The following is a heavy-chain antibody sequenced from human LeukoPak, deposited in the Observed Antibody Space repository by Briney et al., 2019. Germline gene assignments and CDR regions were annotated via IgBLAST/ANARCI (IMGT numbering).Heavy chain of an antibody. CDR1: GFTFDDYG. CDR2: INWNGGGT. Sequence: PGGSLRLSCAASGFTFDDYGMSWVRQAPGKGLEWVSGINWNGGGTGYADSVKGRFTISRDNSKNSLYLQMNSLRTEDTALYYCAKDITSSWYIASGAFDIWGQGTMVTVSS. D-gene: IGHD6-13*01. J-gene: IGHJ3*02. V-gene: IGHV3-20*04. CDR3: AKDITSSWYIASGAFDI.